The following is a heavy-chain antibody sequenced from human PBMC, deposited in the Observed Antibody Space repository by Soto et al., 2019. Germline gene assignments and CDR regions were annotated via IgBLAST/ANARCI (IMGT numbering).Heavy chain of an antibody. J-gene: IGHJ5*02. CDR3: AKNRHDFWSGYYIPRQVGGVWFDP. Sequence: GGSLRLSCAASGFSFSDYAMSWVRQAPGEGLEWVSGISGGGGTTYYADSVKGRFTISRDNSKNTLYLQMNSLRAEDTAVYYCAKNRHDFWSGYYIPRQVGGVWFDPWGQGTLVTVSS. D-gene: IGHD3-3*01. V-gene: IGHV3-23*01. CDR2: ISGGGGTT. CDR1: GFSFSDYA.